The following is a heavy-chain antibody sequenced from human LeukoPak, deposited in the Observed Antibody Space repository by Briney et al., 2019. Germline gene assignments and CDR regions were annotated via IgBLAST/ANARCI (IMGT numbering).Heavy chain of an antibody. CDR1: GGSFSGYY. Sequence: SETLSLTCAVYGGSFSGYYWSWIRQPPGKGLEWIGEINHSGSTNYNPSLKSRVTISVDTSKNQFSLKLSSVTAADTAVYYCARSMPRHIVVVPAAFPDYWGQGTLVTVSS. CDR2: INHSGST. V-gene: IGHV4-34*01. D-gene: IGHD2-2*01. J-gene: IGHJ4*02. CDR3: ARSMPRHIVVVPAAFPDY.